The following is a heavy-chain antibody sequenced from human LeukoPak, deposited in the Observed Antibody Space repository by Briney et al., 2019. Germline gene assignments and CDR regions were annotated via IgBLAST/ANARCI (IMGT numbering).Heavy chain of an antibody. J-gene: IGHJ4*02. CDR2: MNLKSGYT. Sequence: ASVKVSCKATGYSFTTYDINWVRQATGQGLEWMGWMNLKSGYTGYAQKFQGRVTITRDTSTSTVYMELSSLRSEDTAVYYCARVAGSIDYWGQGTLVTVSS. CDR1: GYSFTTYD. D-gene: IGHD1-26*01. V-gene: IGHV1-8*03. CDR3: ARVAGSIDY.